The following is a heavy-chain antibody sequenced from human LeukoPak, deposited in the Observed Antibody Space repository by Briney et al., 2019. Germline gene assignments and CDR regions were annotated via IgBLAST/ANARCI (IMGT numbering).Heavy chain of an antibody. CDR2: INPNSGGT. CDR1: GYTFTGYY. J-gene: IGHJ4*02. Sequence: ASVKVSCKASGYTFTGYYMHWVRRAPGQGLERMGWINPNSGGTNYAQKFQGRVTMTRDTSISTAYMILSSLTSDDTAVFYCARGTGEGYSYGRYFFDYWGQGTLVTVSS. V-gene: IGHV1-2*02. D-gene: IGHD5-18*01. CDR3: ARGTGEGYSYGRYFFDY.